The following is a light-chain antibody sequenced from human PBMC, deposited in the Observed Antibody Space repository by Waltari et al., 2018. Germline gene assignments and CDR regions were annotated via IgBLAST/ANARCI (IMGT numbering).Light chain of an antibody. V-gene: IGKV3-20*01. Sequence: IVLTQSPGHMSLSPGERATLSCRTSQTVSSDYVAWYQQRFGQAPRLLIYGASRRASGIPDRFSGSGSDTDFTLTISRVEPEDCAVYFCQQYGTSIAFGQGTRLEIK. CDR1: QTVSSDY. CDR2: GAS. J-gene: IGKJ5*01. CDR3: QQYGTSIA.